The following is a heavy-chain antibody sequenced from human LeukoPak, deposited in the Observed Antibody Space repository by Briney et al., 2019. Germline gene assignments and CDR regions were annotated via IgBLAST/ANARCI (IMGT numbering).Heavy chain of an antibody. CDR3: ARGPWELLGD. J-gene: IGHJ4*02. D-gene: IGHD1-26*01. CDR1: GYTFTSYY. CDR2: INPSGVST. Sequence: ASVKVSCKASGYTFTSYYRHWVRQAPGQGLEWIGIINPSGVSTSYAQKFQARVTMTRDTSTSTVYMELSSLRSEDTGVYYCARGPWELLGDWGQGTLVAVSS. V-gene: IGHV1-46*01.